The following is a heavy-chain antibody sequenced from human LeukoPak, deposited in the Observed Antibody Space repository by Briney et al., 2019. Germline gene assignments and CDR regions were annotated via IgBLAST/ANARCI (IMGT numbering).Heavy chain of an antibody. CDR1: GFTFSSYA. CDR2: ISYDGSNK. Sequence: PGGSLRLSCAASGFTFSSYAMHWVRQAPGKGLEWVAVISYDGSNKYYADSVKGRFTISRNNSKNTLYLQVNSLRAEDTAVYYCARDFDYWGQGTLVTVSS. J-gene: IGHJ4*02. CDR3: ARDFDY. V-gene: IGHV3-30*04.